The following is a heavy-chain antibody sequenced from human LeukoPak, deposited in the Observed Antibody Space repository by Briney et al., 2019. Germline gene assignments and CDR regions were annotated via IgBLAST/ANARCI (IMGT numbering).Heavy chain of an antibody. D-gene: IGHD3-22*01. CDR2: IYPGDSDT. Sequence: GESLKISCKASGYTFTTYWIAWVRQMPGKGLEWMGIIYPGDSDTRYSPSFQGQVTISADKSISTAYLQWSSLKASDTAMYYCASLNYYDSSGYLDYWGQGTLVTVSS. CDR1: GYTFTTYW. CDR3: ASLNYYDSSGYLDY. V-gene: IGHV5-51*01. J-gene: IGHJ4*02.